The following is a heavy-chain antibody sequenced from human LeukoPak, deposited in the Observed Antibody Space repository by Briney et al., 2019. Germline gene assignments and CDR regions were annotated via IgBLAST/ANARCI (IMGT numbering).Heavy chain of an antibody. D-gene: IGHD3-9*01. J-gene: IGHJ4*02. CDR2: ISYDGSNK. V-gene: IGHV3-30*04. CDR3: ARETDILTGFRFLGPDY. CDR1: GFTFSNYT. Sequence: PGGSLRLSCAASGFTFSNYTMNWVRQAPGKGLEWVAVISYDGSNKYYADSVKGRFTISRDNSKNTLYLQMNSLRAEDTAVYYCARETDILTGFRFLGPDYWGQGTLVTVSS.